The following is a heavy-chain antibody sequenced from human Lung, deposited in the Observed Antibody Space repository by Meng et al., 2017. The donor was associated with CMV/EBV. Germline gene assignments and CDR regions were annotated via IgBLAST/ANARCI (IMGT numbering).Heavy chain of an antibody. CDR2: IKSRTDGGTT. CDR3: ITALPNPPNYGWDV. D-gene: IGHD1-14*01. CDR1: RLTFSDAW. V-gene: IGHV3-15*01. Sequence: GESXKISCTASRLTFSDAWMSWVRQAPGRGLEWVGRIKSRTDGGTTDYAAPAKGRFTLSRDDSDNTLYLLMDRLKIDDTAVYYYITALPNPPNYGWDVWGQGTTVTVSS. J-gene: IGHJ6*02.